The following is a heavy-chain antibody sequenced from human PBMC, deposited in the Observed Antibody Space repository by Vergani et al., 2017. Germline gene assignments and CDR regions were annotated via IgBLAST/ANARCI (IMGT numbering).Heavy chain of an antibody. V-gene: IGHV4-59*11. J-gene: IGHJ5*02. D-gene: IGHD6-19*01. CDR3: ALQWLDNWFDP. CDR1: GGSISSHY. Sequence: QVQLQESGPGLVKPSETLSLTCTVSGGSISSHYWSWIRQPPGKGQEWIGYIYYSGRTNYNPSLKSRVTISVETSKNQFSLKLSSVTAADTAVYYCALQWLDNWFDPWGQGTLVTVSS. CDR2: IYYSGRT.